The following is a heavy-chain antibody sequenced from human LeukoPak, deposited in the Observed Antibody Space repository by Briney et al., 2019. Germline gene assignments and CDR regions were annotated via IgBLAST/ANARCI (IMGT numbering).Heavy chain of an antibody. CDR1: GLILSSYG. CDR3: ARDAGGAFGNYVNYFDY. CDR2: IWYDGTNI. D-gene: IGHD4-11*01. Sequence: GGSLRLSCAASGLILSSYGIHWVRQAPGKGLEWVAVIWYDGTNIYCGDSVKGRFSISRDNSKNTVCLQMDSLRAGDTAVYYCARDAGGAFGNYVNYFDYWGQGTLVTVSS. V-gene: IGHV3-33*01. J-gene: IGHJ4*02.